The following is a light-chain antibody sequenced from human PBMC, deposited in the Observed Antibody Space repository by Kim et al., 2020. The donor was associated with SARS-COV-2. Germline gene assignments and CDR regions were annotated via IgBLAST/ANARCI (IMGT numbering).Light chain of an antibody. J-gene: IGLJ2*01. CDR2: EDD. Sequence: LTQPHSVSESPGKTVTISCTRSSGSIDDNYVQWYQQRPGGVPTTVIYEDDRRPSGVSDRFSGSIDNSSNSASLTISGLRTEDEADYYCQSYNRDNVLFGGGTQLTVL. CDR1: SGSIDDNY. CDR3: QSYNRDNVL. V-gene: IGLV6-57*04.